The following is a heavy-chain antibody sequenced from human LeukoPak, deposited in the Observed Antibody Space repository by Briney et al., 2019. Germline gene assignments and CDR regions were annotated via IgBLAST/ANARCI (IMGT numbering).Heavy chain of an antibody. CDR1: GLTFSTYW. D-gene: IGHD2-15*01. CDR3: ATSARTYIGSSLDY. CDR2: ISSDASIT. V-gene: IGHV3-74*01. J-gene: IGHJ4*02. Sequence: GGSLKLSCAASGLTFSTYWMHWVRQDPGKGLVWVSRISSDASITSYADPVKGRFTISRDNAKNTLYLQMNSLRAEDTALYYCATSARTYIGSSLDYWGQGTLVTVSS.